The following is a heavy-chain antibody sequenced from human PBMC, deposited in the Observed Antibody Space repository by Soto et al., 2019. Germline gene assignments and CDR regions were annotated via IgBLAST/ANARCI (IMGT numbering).Heavy chain of an antibody. D-gene: IGHD6-13*01. V-gene: IGHV3-23*01. CDR2: ISGSAGNT. Sequence: GGSLRLSCAASGFTFSDYGMNWVRQAPGKGLEWVAAISGSAGNTYYADSVKGRFSTSRDNSKSTLYLDMNTLRVEDTAIYYCAKTFGSNWLTEYWGQGTLVTVSS. J-gene: IGHJ4*02. CDR3: AKTFGSNWLTEY. CDR1: GFTFSDYG.